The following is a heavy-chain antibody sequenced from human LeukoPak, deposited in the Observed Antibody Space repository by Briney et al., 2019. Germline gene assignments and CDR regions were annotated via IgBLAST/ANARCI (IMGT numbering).Heavy chain of an antibody. V-gene: IGHV3-13*01. CDR3: ARAPYGDGFDY. CDR1: GFTFSSYD. Sequence: GGSLRLSCAASGFTFSSYDMHWVRQATGKGLEWVSAIGTAGDTYYPGSVKGRFTTSRENAKNSLYLQMNSLRAGDTAVYYCARAPYGDGFDYWGQGTLVTVSS. J-gene: IGHJ4*02. D-gene: IGHD4-17*01. CDR2: IGTAGDT.